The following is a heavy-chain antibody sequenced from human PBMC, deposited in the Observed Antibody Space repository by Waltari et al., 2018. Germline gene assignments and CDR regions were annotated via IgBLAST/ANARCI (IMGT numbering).Heavy chain of an antibody. Sequence: QVHLQDAGPGLVKPSETPSLTCTVSGRSISSASWSWIRQPPGKGVEWIGYIYYSGSTNYNPSLKSRVTISVDTSKNQFSLKLSSVTAADTAVYYCARDSREPAANYYYYYYMDVWGKGTTVTVSS. J-gene: IGHJ6*03. CDR1: GRSISSAS. V-gene: IGHV4-59*01. CDR3: ARDSREPAANYYYYYYMDV. CDR2: IYYSGST. D-gene: IGHD2-2*01.